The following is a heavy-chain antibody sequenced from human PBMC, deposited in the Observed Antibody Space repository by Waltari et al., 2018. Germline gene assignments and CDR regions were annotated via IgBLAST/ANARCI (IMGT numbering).Heavy chain of an antibody. D-gene: IGHD1-1*01. V-gene: IGHV3-30*02. CDR3: VKGNEIDY. J-gene: IGHJ4*02. CDR1: GFNFTLVG. CDR2: ISYDGSNE. Sequence: QVHLVESGGGVVQPGGSLRLSCAEPGFNFTLVGMHWVRQAPGKGREWVSVISYDGSNENYADPVKGRFTMSRDNSKKMLYVQMNNLRAEDSAVYYCVKGNEIDYWGQGTLVTVSS.